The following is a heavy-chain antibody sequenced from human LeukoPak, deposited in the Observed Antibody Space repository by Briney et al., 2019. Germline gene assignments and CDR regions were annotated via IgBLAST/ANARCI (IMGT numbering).Heavy chain of an antibody. CDR1: GDSIRSSGHY. D-gene: IGHD3-10*01. Sequence: SETLSLTCTVSGDSIRSSGHYWAWIRQPPGQGLEWIGSIYYSGTTYYNLSLKSRVTLSVDTSQNQFSLKLSSVTAADTAIYFCARSLGANTWVGNWFDPWGQGTLVTVSP. V-gene: IGHV4-39*01. CDR2: IYYSGTT. J-gene: IGHJ5*02. CDR3: ARSLGANTWVGNWFDP.